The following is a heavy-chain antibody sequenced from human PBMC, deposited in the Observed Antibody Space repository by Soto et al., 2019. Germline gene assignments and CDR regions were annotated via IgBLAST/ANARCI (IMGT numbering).Heavy chain of an antibody. D-gene: IGHD6-13*01. J-gene: IGHJ4*02. CDR3: AKVDSNWSIAAAGAGLDY. CDR2: ISYDGSNK. V-gene: IGHV3-30*18. Sequence: QVQLVESGGGVVQPGRSLRLSCAASGFTFSSYGMHWVRQAPGKGLEWVAVISYDGSNKYYADSVKGRFTISRDNSKNTLYLQMNSLRAEDTAVYYCAKVDSNWSIAAAGAGLDYWGQGTLVTVAS. CDR1: GFTFSSYG.